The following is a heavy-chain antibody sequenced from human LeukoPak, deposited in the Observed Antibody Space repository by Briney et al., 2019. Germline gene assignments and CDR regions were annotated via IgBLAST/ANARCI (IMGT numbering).Heavy chain of an antibody. J-gene: IGHJ4*02. D-gene: IGHD3-22*01. CDR2: ISGSGSYT. Sequence: GGSLRLSCAASGFTFSSYSMNWVRQAPGKGLEWVSAISGSGSYTDHADSVKGRFTISKDNSKNTLYMRMSSLRAEDTAVYYCAKRRYDSSGHFDSWGQGTLVTVSS. CDR3: AKRRYDSSGHFDS. V-gene: IGHV3-23*01. CDR1: GFTFSSYS.